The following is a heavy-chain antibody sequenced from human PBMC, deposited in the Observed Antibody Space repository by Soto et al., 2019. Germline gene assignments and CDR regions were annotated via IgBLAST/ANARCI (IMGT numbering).Heavy chain of an antibody. CDR2: INPNSGGT. J-gene: IGHJ5*02. V-gene: IGHV1-2*02. D-gene: IGHD3-22*01. Sequence: ASVKVSCKASGYTFTGYYMHWVRQAPGQGLEWMGWINPNSGGTNYAQKFQGRVTMTRDTSVSTAYMELSRLRSDDTAVYYCARGHYYDRSGHWFDPWGQGTLVTVSS. CDR1: GYTFTGYY. CDR3: ARGHYYDRSGHWFDP.